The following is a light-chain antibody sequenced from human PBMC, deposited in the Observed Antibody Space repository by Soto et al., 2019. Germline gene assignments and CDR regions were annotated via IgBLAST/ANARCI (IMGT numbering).Light chain of an antibody. CDR1: QNVASY. CDR3: HQRSNWPLT. V-gene: IGKV3-11*01. J-gene: IGKJ3*01. CDR2: DAS. Sequence: EIVLTQSPATLSLSPGERATLSCKASQNVASYLAWYQQKPGQAPRLLIYDASNRATGIPARFSGSGSGTDFTLTISGLEPEDFAVYYCHQRSNWPLTFGPGTKVDI.